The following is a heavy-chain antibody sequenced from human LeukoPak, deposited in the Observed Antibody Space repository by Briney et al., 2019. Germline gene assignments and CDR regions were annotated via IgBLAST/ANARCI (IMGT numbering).Heavy chain of an antibody. J-gene: IGHJ4*02. CDR3: ARERESDTPENLDY. CDR2: INPSGYST. Sequence: ASVKVSCKASGYTFTSYYMHWVRQAPGQGLEWMGIINPSGYSTSYAQKFQGRVTMTRDTSTSTVYMELSSLRSEDTAVDYCARERESDTPENLDYWGQGTLVTVPS. D-gene: IGHD2-2*02. CDR1: GYTFTSYY. V-gene: IGHV1-46*01.